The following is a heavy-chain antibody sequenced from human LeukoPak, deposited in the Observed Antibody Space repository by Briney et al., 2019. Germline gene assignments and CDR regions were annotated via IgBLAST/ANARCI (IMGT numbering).Heavy chain of an antibody. CDR1: GGTFSSYA. D-gene: IGHD3-22*01. Sequence: ASVKVSCKASGGTFSSYAISWVRQAPGQGLEWMGGIIPIFGTANYAQKFQGRVTITADESTSTAYMELSSLRSKDTAVYYCASGYYYDSSGYYYFDYWGQGTLVTVSS. CDR2: IIPIFGTA. J-gene: IGHJ4*02. CDR3: ASGYYYDSSGYYYFDY. V-gene: IGHV1-69*13.